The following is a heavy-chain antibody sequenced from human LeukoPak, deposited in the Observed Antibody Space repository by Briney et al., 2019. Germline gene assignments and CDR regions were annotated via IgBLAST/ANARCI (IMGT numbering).Heavy chain of an antibody. CDR1: GGSFSGYY. D-gene: IGHD3-10*01. V-gene: IGHV4-34*12. Sequence: SETLSLTCAVYGGSFSGYYWSWIRQPPGKVLELIGEIVHSGNTKYTPSLKSRVTISVDTSKNQFSLKLSSVTAADTAVYYCAATMVRGVHTHFDYWGQGTLVTVSS. CDR3: AATMVRGVHTHFDY. CDR2: IVHSGNT. J-gene: IGHJ4*02.